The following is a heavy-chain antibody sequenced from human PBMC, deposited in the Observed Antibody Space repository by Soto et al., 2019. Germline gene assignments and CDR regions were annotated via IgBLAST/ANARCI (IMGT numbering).Heavy chain of an antibody. CDR3: ARGDPLGYCSGGSCYFDY. V-gene: IGHV4-30-2*01. CDR2: IYHSGST. D-gene: IGHD2-15*01. Sequence: LSLTCAVSGGSISSGGYSWSWIRQPPGKGLEWIGYIYHSGSTYYNPSLKSRVTISVDRSKNQFSLKLSSVTAADTAVYYCARGDPLGYCSGGSCYFDYWGQGTLVTVSS. J-gene: IGHJ4*02. CDR1: GGSISSGGYS.